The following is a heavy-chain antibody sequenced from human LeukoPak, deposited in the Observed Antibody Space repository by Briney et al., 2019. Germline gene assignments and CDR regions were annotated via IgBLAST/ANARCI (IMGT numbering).Heavy chain of an antibody. Sequence: GGSLRLSCTGSGFTFGDYGMGWVRQAPGKGLQWVGFIRSKTYGGATDYAASVKGRFTISRDDSNSIAYLQMNSLKTEDTGVYYCTRDNYDGNAYFSDYWGQGTLVTVSS. CDR2: IRSKTYGGAT. CDR1: GFTFGDYG. V-gene: IGHV3-49*04. J-gene: IGHJ4*02. CDR3: TRDNYDGNAYFSDY. D-gene: IGHD3-22*01.